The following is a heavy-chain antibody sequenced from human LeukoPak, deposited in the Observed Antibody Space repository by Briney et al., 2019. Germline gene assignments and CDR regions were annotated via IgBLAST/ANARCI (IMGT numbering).Heavy chain of an antibody. CDR3: ARGVVVVAAIPSYYFDY. J-gene: IGHJ4*02. CDR1: GGSLGSYH. CDR2: VSYTGIS. Sequence: PSETLSLTCTVSGGSLGSYHWSWIRQSPGRGLEWIGYVSYTGISDYNPSLKSRVTISVDTSKNQFSLKLSSVTAADTAVYYCARGVVVVAAIPSYYFDYWGQGTLVTVSS. D-gene: IGHD2-15*01. V-gene: IGHV4-59*12.